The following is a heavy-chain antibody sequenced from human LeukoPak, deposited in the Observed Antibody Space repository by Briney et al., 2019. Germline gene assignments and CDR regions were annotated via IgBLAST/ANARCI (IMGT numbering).Heavy chain of an antibody. Sequence: GGSLRLSCAASGFTFDDYGMSWVRQAPGKGLEWVSGINWNGGSTGYADSVKGRFTISRDNAKNSLYLQMNSLRAEDAAVYYCARDLEPTVTTSYYGMDVWGQGTTVTVSS. CDR1: GFTFDDYG. CDR2: INWNGGST. J-gene: IGHJ6*02. V-gene: IGHV3-20*04. D-gene: IGHD4-17*01. CDR3: ARDLEPTVTTSYYGMDV.